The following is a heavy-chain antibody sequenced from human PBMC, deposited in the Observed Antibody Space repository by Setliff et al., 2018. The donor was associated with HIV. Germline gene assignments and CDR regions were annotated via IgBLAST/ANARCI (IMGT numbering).Heavy chain of an antibody. CDR3: ARAPYSSSWAPIIDY. V-gene: IGHV3-11*04. CDR1: GFTFSDHY. Sequence: PGGSLRLSCAASGFTFSDHYMSWIRQAPGKGLEWVSYISSSGNTMYYADSVKGRFTISRDNAKNSLYLQVNSLRAEDTAVYYCARAPYSSSWAPIIDYWGQGTLVTVSS. CDR2: ISSSGNTM. D-gene: IGHD6-13*01. J-gene: IGHJ4*02.